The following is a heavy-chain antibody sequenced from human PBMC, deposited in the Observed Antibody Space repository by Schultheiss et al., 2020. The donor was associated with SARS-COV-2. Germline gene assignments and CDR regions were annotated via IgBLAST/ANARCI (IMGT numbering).Heavy chain of an antibody. CDR3: ARGMKRWLHLKGAINWFDP. V-gene: IGHV4-38-2*01. Sequence: SQTLSLTCAVSGYSISSGYYWGWIRQPPGKGLEWIGEINHSGSTNYNPSLKSRVTISVDTSKNQFSLKLSSVTAADTAVYYCARGMKRWLHLKGAINWFDPWGQGTLVTVSS. J-gene: IGHJ5*02. D-gene: IGHD5-24*01. CDR1: GYSISSGYY. CDR2: INHSGST.